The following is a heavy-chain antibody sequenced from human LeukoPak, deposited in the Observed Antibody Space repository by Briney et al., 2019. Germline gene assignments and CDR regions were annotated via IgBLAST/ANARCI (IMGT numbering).Heavy chain of an antibody. CDR2: INPNSGGT. CDR3: ARAWTHRYYMDV. D-gene: IGHD3/OR15-3a*01. J-gene: IGHJ6*03. CDR1: GYTFTGYY. Sequence: ASVKVSCKASGYTFTGYYMHWVRQAPGQGLEWTGWINPNSGGTNYAQKFQGRVTMTRDTSISTAYMELSRLRSDDTAVYYCARAWTHRYYMDVWGKGTTVTVSS. V-gene: IGHV1-2*02.